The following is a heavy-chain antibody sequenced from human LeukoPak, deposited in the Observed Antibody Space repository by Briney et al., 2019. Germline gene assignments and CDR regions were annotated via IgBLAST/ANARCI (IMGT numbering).Heavy chain of an antibody. V-gene: IGHV3-66*01. D-gene: IGHD3-22*01. CDR3: ANNYYDP. J-gene: IGHJ5*02. Sequence: GGSLRLSCAASEFSVGSNYMTWVRQAPGKGLEWVSLIYSGGSTYYADSVKGRFTISRDNSKNTLYLQMNSLRAEDTAVYYCANNYYDPWGQGTLVTVSS. CDR1: EFSVGSNY. CDR2: IYSGGST.